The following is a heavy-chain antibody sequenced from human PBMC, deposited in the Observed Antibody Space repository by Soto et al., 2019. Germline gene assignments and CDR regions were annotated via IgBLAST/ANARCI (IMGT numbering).Heavy chain of an antibody. CDR1: GFSLSTSGVG. CDR3: AHRLIPGYSSSWYVFDY. CDR2: IYWDDDK. J-gene: IGHJ4*02. D-gene: IGHD6-13*01. Sequence: QITLKESGPTLVKPTQTLTLTCTFSGFSLSTSGVGVGWIRQPPGKALEWLALIYWDDDKRYSPSLKSRLTITKETSKNQVVLTMTNMDPVDTATYYCAHRLIPGYSSSWYVFDYWGQGTLVTVSS. V-gene: IGHV2-5*02.